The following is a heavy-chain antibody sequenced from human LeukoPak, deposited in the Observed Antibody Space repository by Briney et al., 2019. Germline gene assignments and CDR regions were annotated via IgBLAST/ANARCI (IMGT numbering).Heavy chain of an antibody. Sequence: ASVKVSCRASGYTFSDHPIHWVRQAPGQGLEWMGWINPDTGGTQYSQKFQGRVTMTRDTSISTAYMEVTRLTSDDTAVYYCARDDRRFGVDVWGQGNTVTVSS. V-gene: IGHV1-2*02. CDR2: INPDTGGT. CDR3: ARDDRRFGVDV. J-gene: IGHJ6*02. CDR1: GYTFSDHP.